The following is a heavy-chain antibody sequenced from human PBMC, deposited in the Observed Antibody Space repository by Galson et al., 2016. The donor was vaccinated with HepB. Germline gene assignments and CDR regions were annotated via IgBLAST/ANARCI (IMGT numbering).Heavy chain of an antibody. Sequence: SLRLSCAASGFSFNHYGMHLVRQAPGKGLEWVAIIWGDGSYEYYADSVKGRFTISRDNSKNTLFLQMNSLRVEDTAVYYCARGDSIGGFLIGYWGQGTLVTVSS. J-gene: IGHJ4*02. CDR3: ARGDSIGGFLIGY. D-gene: IGHD3-22*01. V-gene: IGHV3-33*01. CDR1: GFSFNHYG. CDR2: IWGDGSYE.